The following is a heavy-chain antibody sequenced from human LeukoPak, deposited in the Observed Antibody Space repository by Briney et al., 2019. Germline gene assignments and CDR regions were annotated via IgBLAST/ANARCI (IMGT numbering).Heavy chain of an antibody. CDR2: ISSNGGST. CDR3: ARGGYGASTPYYMDV. J-gene: IGHJ6*03. D-gene: IGHD1-26*01. CDR1: GFTVSSNY. Sequence: GGSLRLSCAASGFTVSSNYMNWVRQAPGKGLEYVSAISSNGGSTYYANSVKGRSTISRDNSKNTLYLQMGSLRAEDMAVYFCARGGYGASTPYYMDVWGTGTTVTVSS. V-gene: IGHV3-64*01.